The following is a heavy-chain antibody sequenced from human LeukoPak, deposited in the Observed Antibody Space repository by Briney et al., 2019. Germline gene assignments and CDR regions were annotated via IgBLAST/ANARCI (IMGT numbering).Heavy chain of an antibody. J-gene: IGHJ6*03. CDR1: GFTFSDYF. CDR2: ISGSGGST. V-gene: IGHV3-23*01. Sequence: PGGSLRLSCAASGFTFSDYFMTWIRQAPGKGLEWVSAISGSGGSTYYADSVKGRFTISRDNSKNTLYLQMNSLRAEDTAVYYCAKDSAGYYYYYMDVWGKGTTVTVSS. CDR3: AKDSAGYYYYYMDV.